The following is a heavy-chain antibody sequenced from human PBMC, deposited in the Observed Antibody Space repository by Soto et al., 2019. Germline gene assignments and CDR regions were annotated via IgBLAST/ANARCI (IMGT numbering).Heavy chain of an antibody. CDR3: AADTTNPSVSDY. J-gene: IGHJ4*02. CDR1: GFTFTSSA. CDR2: IVVGSGNT. D-gene: IGHD2-8*01. V-gene: IGHV1-58*01. Sequence: SVKVSCKASGFTFTSSAVQWVRQARGQRLEWIGWIVVGSGNTNYAQKFQERVTITRDMSTSTAYMELSSLRSEDTAVYYCAADTTNPSVSDYWGQGTLVTVSS.